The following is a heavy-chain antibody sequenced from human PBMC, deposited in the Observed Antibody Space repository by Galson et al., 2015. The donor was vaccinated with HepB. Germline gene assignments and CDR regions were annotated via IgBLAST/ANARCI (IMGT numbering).Heavy chain of an antibody. CDR1: GFSFSSYN. CDR3: ARETLNMFQGEFDY. CDR2: IRSSGDTI. J-gene: IGHJ4*02. V-gene: IGHV3-48*01. D-gene: IGHD3-10*01. Sequence: SLRLSCAASGFSFSSYNMNWVRQAPGKGLEWVSYIRSSGDTIYYAYSVKGRFTISRDNAKNSLYLQMNSLRAEDTAVYYCARETLNMFQGEFDYWGQGTLVTVSS.